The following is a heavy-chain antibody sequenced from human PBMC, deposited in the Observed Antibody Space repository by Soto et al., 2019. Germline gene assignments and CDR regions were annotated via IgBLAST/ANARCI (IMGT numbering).Heavy chain of an antibody. CDR2: IYYSGST. Sequence: PSETLSLTCTVSGGSISSGVYYWSWIRQHPGKGLEWIGSIYYSGSTYYNPSLKSRVTISVDTSKNQFSLKLSSVTAADTAVYYCASPLYGDPTTGLAFDIWGQGTMVTVSS. J-gene: IGHJ3*02. D-gene: IGHD4-17*01. CDR3: ASPLYGDPTTGLAFDI. CDR1: GGSISSGVYY. V-gene: IGHV4-39*01.